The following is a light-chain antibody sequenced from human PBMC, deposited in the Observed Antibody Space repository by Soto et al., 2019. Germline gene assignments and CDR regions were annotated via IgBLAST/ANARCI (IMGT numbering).Light chain of an antibody. CDR1: QSISSW. CDR3: QQYNSSPWT. J-gene: IGKJ1*01. CDR2: KAA. Sequence: DIQMTQSPSTLSASVGDRVTITCLASQSISSWLAWYQQKPGKAPKLLLYKAASLESGVPSRFSGSGSGTEFTLTISSLQPYDFATYYCQQYNSSPWTFGQGTKVEIK. V-gene: IGKV1-5*03.